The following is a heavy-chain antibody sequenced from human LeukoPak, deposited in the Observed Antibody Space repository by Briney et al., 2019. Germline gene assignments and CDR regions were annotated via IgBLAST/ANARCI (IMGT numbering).Heavy chain of an antibody. V-gene: IGHV3-15*01. Sequence: GGSLRLSCAAPGFTFSNIWMSWVRQAPGKGLEWVARIKSKSAGGTADYGAPVKGRFTISRDDSKNVLFLQMGSLKIEDTAVYYCTTSISGGDYWGQGTLVTVSS. CDR1: GFTFSNIW. CDR3: TTSISGGDY. J-gene: IGHJ4*02. CDR2: IKSKSAGGTA. D-gene: IGHD3-3*02.